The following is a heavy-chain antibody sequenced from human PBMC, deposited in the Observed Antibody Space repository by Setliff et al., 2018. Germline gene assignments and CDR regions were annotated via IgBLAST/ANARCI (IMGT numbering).Heavy chain of an antibody. CDR3: ARDTDYYGSGTSGDFDY. Sequence: GGSLRLSCAASGFSLGSYEFNWVRQAPGNGLEWVAVIYSDGVRYSADSLKGRFTISRDTSKNTLYLQMNSLRPEDTAVYYCARDTDYYGSGTSGDFDYWGQGSLVTVSS. V-gene: IGHV3-66*02. J-gene: IGHJ4*02. CDR2: IYSDGVR. CDR1: GFSLGSYE. D-gene: IGHD3-10*01.